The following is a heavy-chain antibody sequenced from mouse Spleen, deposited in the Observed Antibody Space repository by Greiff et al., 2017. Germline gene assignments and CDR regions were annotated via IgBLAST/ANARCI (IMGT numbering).Heavy chain of an antibody. CDR1: GYAFSSSW. CDR3: ARESYYGYGFAY. CDR2: IYPGDGDT. J-gene: IGHJ3*01. V-gene: IGHV1-82*01. Sequence: QVQLQQSGPELVKPGASVKISCKASGYAFSSSWMNWVKQRPGKGLEWIGRIYPGDGDTNYNGKFKGKATLTADKSSSTAYMQLSSLTSEDSAVYFCARESYYGYGFAYWGQGTLVTVSA. D-gene: IGHD1-2*01.